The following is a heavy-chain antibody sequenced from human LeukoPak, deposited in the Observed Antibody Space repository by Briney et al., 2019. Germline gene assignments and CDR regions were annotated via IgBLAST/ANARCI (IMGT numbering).Heavy chain of an antibody. CDR1: GGSISSYY. V-gene: IGHV4-4*07. D-gene: IGHD3-3*01. Sequence: PSQTLSLTCTVSGGSISSYYWSWIRQPAGKGLEWIGRIYTSGSTNYNPSLKSRVTMSVDTSKNQFSLKLSSVTAADTAVYYCARDSDFWSGSIFDYWGQGTLVTVSS. CDR3: ARDSDFWSGSIFDY. CDR2: IYTSGST. J-gene: IGHJ4*02.